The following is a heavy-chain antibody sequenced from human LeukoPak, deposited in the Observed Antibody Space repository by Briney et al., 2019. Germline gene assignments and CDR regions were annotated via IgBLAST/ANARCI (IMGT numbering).Heavy chain of an antibody. J-gene: IGHJ3*02. D-gene: IGHD3-22*01. V-gene: IGHV3-23*01. CDR3: XXXXXXXXXGVSAGDAFDI. CDR1: GFTFSSYA. CDR2: ISGSGGST. Sequence: GGSLRLSCAASGFTFSSYAMSWVRQAPGKGLEWVSAISGSGGSTYYADSVKGRFTISRDNSKNTLYLQMNSLRAEDTAVYYXXXXXXXXXXGVSAGDAFDIWGQGTMVTVSS.